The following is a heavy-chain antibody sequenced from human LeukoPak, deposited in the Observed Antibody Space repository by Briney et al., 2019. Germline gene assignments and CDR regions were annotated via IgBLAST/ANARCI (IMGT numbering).Heavy chain of an antibody. D-gene: IGHD2-15*01. J-gene: IGHJ5*02. Sequence: PGGSLRLSCAASGFTFSDYYMSWLRQAPGKGLEWVSYISSSGSTIYYADSVKGRFTISRDNAKNSLYLQMNSLRAEDTAVYYCARKGVVALNWFDPWGQGTLVTVSS. V-gene: IGHV3-11*01. CDR2: ISSSGSTI. CDR1: GFTFSDYY. CDR3: ARKGVVALNWFDP.